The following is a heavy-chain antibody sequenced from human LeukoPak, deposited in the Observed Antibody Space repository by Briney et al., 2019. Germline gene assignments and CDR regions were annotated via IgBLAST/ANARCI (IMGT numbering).Heavy chain of an antibody. CDR2: IYHSGST. Sequence: SETLSLTCTVSGGSISSSSYYWGWIRQPPGKGLEWIGSIYHSGSTYYNPSLKSRVTISVDTSKNQFSLKLSSVTAADTAVYYCARDPIAVAGSYDYWGQGTLVTVSS. V-gene: IGHV4-39*07. D-gene: IGHD6-19*01. CDR1: GGSISSSSYY. CDR3: ARDPIAVAGSYDY. J-gene: IGHJ4*02.